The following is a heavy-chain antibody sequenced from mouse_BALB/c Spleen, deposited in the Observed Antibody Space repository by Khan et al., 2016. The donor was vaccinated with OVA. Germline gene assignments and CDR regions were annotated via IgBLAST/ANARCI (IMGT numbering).Heavy chain of an antibody. D-gene: IGHD1-3*01. J-gene: IGHJ3*01. Sequence: VQLKESGPGLVAPSQTLSITCTVSGFSLSNYGVHWVRQPPGKGLEWLGVIWAGGSTNHNSGLMSRPTISEDNSKRPVFLKMNSLRTDDTAMYYCARPVYNSAWVAYWGQATPVTVAA. V-gene: IGHV2-9*02. CDR1: GFSLSNYG. CDR2: IWAGGST. CDR3: ARPVYNSAWVAY.